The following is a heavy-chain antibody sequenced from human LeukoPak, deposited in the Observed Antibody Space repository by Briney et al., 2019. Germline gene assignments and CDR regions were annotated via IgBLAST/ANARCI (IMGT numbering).Heavy chain of an antibody. D-gene: IGHD6-13*01. J-gene: IGHJ4*02. Sequence: GGSLRLSCAAAGFTISSYWMSWVRLAPGKGLEWVANIKYDGSEVHYVDSVKGRFTISRDIVKDSLFLQMNSLRAEDTAVYYCARDIAAAGLFFDYWGQGALVTVSS. CDR2: IKYDGSEV. CDR3: ARDIAAAGLFFDY. CDR1: GFTISSYW. V-gene: IGHV3-7*01.